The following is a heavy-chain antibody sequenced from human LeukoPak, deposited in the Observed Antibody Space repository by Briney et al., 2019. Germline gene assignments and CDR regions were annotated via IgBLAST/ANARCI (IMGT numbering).Heavy chain of an antibody. V-gene: IGHV3-53*04. CDR3: ARDRRYSSSWYLTDYYYYGMDV. J-gene: IGHJ6*02. Sequence: GGSLRLSCAASGFTVSSNYMSWVRQAPGKGLEWVSVIYSCGSTYYADSVKGRFTISRHNSKNTLYLQMSSLRAEDTAVYYCARDRRYSSSWYLTDYYYYGMDVWGQGTTVTVSS. CDR1: GFTVSSNY. CDR2: IYSCGST. D-gene: IGHD6-13*01.